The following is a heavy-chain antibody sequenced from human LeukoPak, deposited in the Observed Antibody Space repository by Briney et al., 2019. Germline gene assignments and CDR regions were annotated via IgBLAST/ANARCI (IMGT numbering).Heavy chain of an antibody. V-gene: IGHV4-59*01. CDR2: FYYSGST. CDR3: AGSYYYASGSYPDNWFDP. D-gene: IGHD3-10*01. CDR1: GGSISSYY. Sequence: PSETLSLTCTVSGGSISSYYWSWIRQPPGKGLEWIGYFYYSGSTNYNPSLKSRVTISVDTSKNQFSLKLSSVTAADTAVYYCAGSYYYASGSYPDNWFDPWGQGTLVTVSS. J-gene: IGHJ5*02.